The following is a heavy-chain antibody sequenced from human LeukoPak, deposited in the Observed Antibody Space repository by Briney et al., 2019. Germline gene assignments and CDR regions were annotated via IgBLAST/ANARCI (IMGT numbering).Heavy chain of an antibody. J-gene: IGHJ4*02. V-gene: IGHV3-33*01. CDR1: RFTFTSDG. CDR3: AIEFGSVDY. Sequence: GGSLRLSSAASRFTFTSDGIQTVRQAPGKGLEWVAVIWYDGSNKYYADSVKGRFTISRDNSKNTLYLQMNSLRAEDTAVYYWAIEFGSVDYWGQGTLVTVSS. D-gene: IGHD2-15*01. CDR2: IWYDGSNK.